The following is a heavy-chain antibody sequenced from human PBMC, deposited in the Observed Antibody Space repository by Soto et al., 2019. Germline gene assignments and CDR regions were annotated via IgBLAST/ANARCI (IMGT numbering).Heavy chain of an antibody. CDR2: INGGGDTA. CDR1: GFTFTSYA. V-gene: IGHV3-23*01. D-gene: IGHD5-12*01. Sequence: EVQLSESGGGLVQPGGSLRLSCAASGFTFTSYAMNWVRQPPGKGLEWVSIINGGGDTAHYADSVKGRFTISRDNSKNTLYLQMNSLRVEDTARYYCAKGSGNHWLILQPFDSWAREPRSPSPQ. CDR3: AKGSGNHWLILQPFDS. J-gene: IGHJ4*02.